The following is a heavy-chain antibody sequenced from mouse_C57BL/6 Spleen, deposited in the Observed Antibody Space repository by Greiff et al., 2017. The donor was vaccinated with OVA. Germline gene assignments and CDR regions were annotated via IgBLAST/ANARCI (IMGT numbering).Heavy chain of an antibody. D-gene: IGHD1-1*01. CDR2: INPSNGGT. V-gene: IGHV1-53*01. Sequence: QVQLQQPGTELVKPGASVKLSCKASGYTFTSYWMHWVKQRPGQGLEWIGNINPSNGGTNYNEKFKSKATLTVYKSSSTAYMQLSSLTSEDSAVYYCARGTTVRYYFDYWGQGTTRTVSS. CDR3: ARGTTVRYYFDY. CDR1: GYTFTSYW. J-gene: IGHJ2*01.